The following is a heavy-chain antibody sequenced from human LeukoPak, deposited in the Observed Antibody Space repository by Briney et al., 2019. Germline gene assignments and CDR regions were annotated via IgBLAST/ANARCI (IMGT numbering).Heavy chain of an antibody. CDR2: FAPEDGET. J-gene: IGHJ5*02. V-gene: IGHV1-24*01. D-gene: IGHD2-2*02. CDR3: ATDHCSSTSCYRGIFDP. CDR1: GYTLTELS. Sequence: GASVKVSCTVSGYTLTELSMQWVRQAPGKGLEWMVGFAPEDGETIYKQKYQGSVTMTEDTSTDTAYMELSSLRAEDTAVYYCATDHCSSTSCYRGIFDPWGQGTLVTVSS.